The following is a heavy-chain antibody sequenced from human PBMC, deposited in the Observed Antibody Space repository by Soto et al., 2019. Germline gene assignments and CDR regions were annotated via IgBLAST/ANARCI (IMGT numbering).Heavy chain of an antibody. Sequence: QVQLVQSGAEVKKPGSSVKVSCKASGGTFSSYPISWVRQAPGQGLEWMGRIIPILGIANYAQKFQGRVTITADKSTSTAYMELSSLRSEDTAVYYCARVSPLYGSGLDYWGQGTLVTVSS. J-gene: IGHJ4*02. CDR1: GGTFSSYP. CDR3: ARVSPLYGSGLDY. V-gene: IGHV1-69*02. D-gene: IGHD3-10*01. CDR2: IIPILGIA.